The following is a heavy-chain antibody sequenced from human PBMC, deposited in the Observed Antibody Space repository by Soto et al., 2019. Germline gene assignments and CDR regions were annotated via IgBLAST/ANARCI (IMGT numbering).Heavy chain of an antibody. J-gene: IGHJ4*02. CDR2: IYYSGST. D-gene: IGHD2-21*02. V-gene: IGHV4-31*03. CDR3: AGLLAYCGGDCYSADY. Sequence: PSETLSLTCTVSGGSISSGGYYWSWIRQHPGKGLEWIGYIYYSGSTYYNPSLKSRVTISVDTSKNQFSLKLSSVTAADTAVYYCAGLLAYCGGDCYSADYWGQGTLVSVSS. CDR1: GGSISSGGYY.